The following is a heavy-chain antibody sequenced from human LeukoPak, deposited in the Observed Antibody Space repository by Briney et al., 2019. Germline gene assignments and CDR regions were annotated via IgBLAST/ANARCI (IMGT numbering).Heavy chain of an antibody. Sequence: SETLSLTCSVSGCAISSYYWRWIRQPPGKGLEWIGYIHYSGSTNYNPSLKCRVTISVDTSKNRFFLKLSSVTAADTAVYYCARLGYWSSTNWRCMDVWGQGTTVTVSS. CDR1: GCAISSYY. D-gene: IGHD2-2*01. CDR2: IHYSGST. J-gene: IGHJ6*02. CDR3: ARLGYWSSTNWRCMDV. V-gene: IGHV4-59*08.